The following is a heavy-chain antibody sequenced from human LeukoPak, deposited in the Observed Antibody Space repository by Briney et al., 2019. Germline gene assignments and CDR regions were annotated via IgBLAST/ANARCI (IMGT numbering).Heavy chain of an antibody. Sequence: NASETLSLTCTVSGGSISSGNYYWSWIRQPAGKGLEWIGRIYTSGSTNYNPSLKSRVTISVDTSKNQFSLKLSSATAADTAVYYCARVPADIVATYYMDVWGKGTTVTVSS. CDR2: IYTSGST. D-gene: IGHD5-12*01. V-gene: IGHV4-61*02. J-gene: IGHJ6*03. CDR3: ARVPADIVATYYMDV. CDR1: GGSISSGNYY.